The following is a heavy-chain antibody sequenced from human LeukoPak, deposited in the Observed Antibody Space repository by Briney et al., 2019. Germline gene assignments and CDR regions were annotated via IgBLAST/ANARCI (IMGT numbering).Heavy chain of an antibody. J-gene: IGHJ4*02. V-gene: IGHV4-39*01. D-gene: IGHD2-2*03. CDR2: ICYSVST. CDR3: ARHSRLDKSSLSWADY. Sequence: SETLSLTCTVSGDSVSSSTYYWDWIRQPPGKGLEWIGNICYSVSTYYNPSLKSRVTISVDTSKNQFSLKLSSVTAADTAVYYCARHSRLDKSSLSWADYWGQGTLVTVSS. CDR1: GDSVSSSTYY.